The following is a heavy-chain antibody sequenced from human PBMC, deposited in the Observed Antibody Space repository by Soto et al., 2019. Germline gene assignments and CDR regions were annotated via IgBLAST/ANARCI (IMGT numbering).Heavy chain of an antibody. CDR1: GGSISSYY. D-gene: IGHD6-13*01. J-gene: IGHJ5*02. CDR2: IYYSGST. Sequence: SETLSLTCTVSGGSISSYYWSWIRQPPGNGLEWIGYIYYSGSTNYNPSLKSRVTISVDTSRNQFSLKLSSVTAADTAVYYCARAKAPLYSSSWYWFDPWGHGTLVTVS. V-gene: IGHV4-59*08. CDR3: ARAKAPLYSSSWYWFDP.